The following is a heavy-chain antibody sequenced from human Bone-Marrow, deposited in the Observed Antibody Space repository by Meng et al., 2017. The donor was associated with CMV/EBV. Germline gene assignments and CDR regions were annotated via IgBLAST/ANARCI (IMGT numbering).Heavy chain of an antibody. J-gene: IGHJ6*02. D-gene: IGHD2-15*01. Sequence: GGSLRLSRAASGFTFSSYWMHWVRQAPGKGLVWVSRINSDGSSTSYADSVKGRFTISRDNAKNTLYLQMNSLRAEDTAVYYCARQRVDCSGGSCYYNYYYYGMDVWGQGTTVTVSS. CDR2: INSDGSST. V-gene: IGHV3-74*01. CDR3: ARQRVDCSGGSCYYNYYYYGMDV. CDR1: GFTFSSYW.